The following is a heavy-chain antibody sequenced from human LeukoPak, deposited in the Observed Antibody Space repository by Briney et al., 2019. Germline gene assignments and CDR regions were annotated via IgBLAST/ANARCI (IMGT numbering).Heavy chain of an antibody. D-gene: IGHD3-10*01. CDR1: VYMFTSYD. CDR2: MNLDSGKK. V-gene: IGHV1-8*01. J-gene: IGHJ4*02. Sequence: ASVKVSCKASVYMFTSYDIHWVRQATGQGLAWMGWMNLDSGKKGQAQKFQGRITMTRNTSISKADMELSRLGPEDTGVYYCAKYKGGDYIDSGKRYYLDHWGQGTPVTVSS. CDR3: AKYKGGDYIDSGKRYYLDH.